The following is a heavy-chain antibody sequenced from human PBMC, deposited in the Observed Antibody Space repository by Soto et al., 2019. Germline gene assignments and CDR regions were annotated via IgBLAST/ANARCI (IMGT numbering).Heavy chain of an antibody. CDR3: ARDRQSYYDSSGYYRKSFDY. CDR2: IIPIFGTA. Sequence: QVQLVQSGAEVKKPGSSVKVSCKASGGTFSSYAISWVRQAPGQGLEWMGGIIPIFGTANYAQKFQGRVTITADKSTSTAYMELSSLRSEDTAVYYCARDRQSYYDSSGYYRKSFDYWGQGTLVTVSS. V-gene: IGHV1-69*06. CDR1: GGTFSSYA. D-gene: IGHD3-22*01. J-gene: IGHJ4*02.